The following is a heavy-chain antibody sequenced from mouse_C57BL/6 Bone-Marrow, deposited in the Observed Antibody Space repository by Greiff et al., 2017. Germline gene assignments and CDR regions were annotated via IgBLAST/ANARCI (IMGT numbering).Heavy chain of an antibody. CDR3: ASDIIFDY. V-gene: IGHV5-17*01. CDR1: GFTFSDYG. CDR2: ISSGSSTI. J-gene: IGHJ2*01. Sequence: EVKLMESGGGLVKPGGSLKLSCAASGFTFSDYGMHWVRQAPEKGLEWVAYISSGSSTIYYADTVKGRFTISRDNAKNTLFLQLTSLGSEDTAMYYCASDIIFDYWGQGTTLTVSS. D-gene: IGHD1-1*01.